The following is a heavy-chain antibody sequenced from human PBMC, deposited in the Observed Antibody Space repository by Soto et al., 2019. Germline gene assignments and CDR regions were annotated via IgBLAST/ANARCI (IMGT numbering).Heavy chain of an antibody. Sequence: GGSLRLSCTTSGVTFSDYGMHWVRQAPGKGLEWVAVIWSDGHNKDYGQSVQGRFTVSRDDSKNMLYLQMDSLGVEDTAVYYCVRDEIQIWSYVGSFDYWGQGSVVTVSS. CDR3: VRDEIQIWSYVGSFDY. CDR1: GVTFSDYG. D-gene: IGHD5-18*01. CDR2: IWSDGHNK. V-gene: IGHV3-33*01. J-gene: IGHJ4*02.